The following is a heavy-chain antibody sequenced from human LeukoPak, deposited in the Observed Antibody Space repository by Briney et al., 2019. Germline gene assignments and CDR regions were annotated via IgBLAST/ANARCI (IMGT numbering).Heavy chain of an antibody. J-gene: IGHJ5*02. Sequence: SETLSLTCTVSGGSISSGGYYWSWIRQHPGKGLEWIGYIYYSGSTYYNPSLKSRVTISVDTSKNQFSLKLSSVTAADTAVYYCARDVGYYDFWSGYRSLGWFDPWGQGTLVTVSS. CDR2: IYYSGST. CDR1: GGSISSGGYY. V-gene: IGHV4-31*03. CDR3: ARDVGYYDFWSGYRSLGWFDP. D-gene: IGHD3-3*01.